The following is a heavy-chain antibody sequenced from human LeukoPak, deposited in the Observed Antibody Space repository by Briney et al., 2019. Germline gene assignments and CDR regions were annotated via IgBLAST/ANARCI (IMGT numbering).Heavy chain of an antibody. J-gene: IGHJ5*02. D-gene: IGHD3-10*01. V-gene: IGHV4-4*07. CDR2: IYTSGST. CDR1: GGSISSYY. CDR3: ARGGVLLWFGESTGEGFDP. Sequence: SETLSLTCTVPGGSISSYYWSWIRQPAGKGLEWIGRIYTSGSTNYNPSLKSRVTMSVDTSKNQFSLKLSSVTAADTAVYYCARGGVLLWFGESTGEGFDPWGQGTLVTVSS.